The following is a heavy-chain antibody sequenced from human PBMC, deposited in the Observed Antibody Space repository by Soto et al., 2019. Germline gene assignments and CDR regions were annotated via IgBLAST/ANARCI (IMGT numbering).Heavy chain of an antibody. D-gene: IGHD2-15*01. Sequence: QVQLVESGAEVKKPGASVKVSCKASGGTFSSYTISWVRQAPGQGLEWMGRIIPIRGLANYAQTFQGRVTITADNSTSTAYMELSSVRSEDTAVYYCPRGYCRCGSCYSPSGDMDVWGKGTTVTVSS. V-gene: IGHV1-69*04. CDR3: PRGYCRCGSCYSPSGDMDV. CDR1: GGTFSSYT. CDR2: IIPIRGLA. J-gene: IGHJ6*03.